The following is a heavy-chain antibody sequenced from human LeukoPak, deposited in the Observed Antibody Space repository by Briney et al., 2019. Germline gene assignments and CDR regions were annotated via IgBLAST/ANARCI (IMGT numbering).Heavy chain of an antibody. D-gene: IGHD3-3*01. V-gene: IGHV3-23*01. CDR1: GFTFSSYA. CDR3: AKSPPHDFWSGYPYYYYYYMDV. Sequence: QPGGSLRLSCAASGFTFSSYAMSWVRQAPGKGLEWVSAISGSGGSTYYADSVKGRFTIPRDNSKNTLYLQMNSLRAEDTAVYYCAKSPPHDFWSGYPYYYYYYMDVWGKGTTVTVSS. J-gene: IGHJ6*03. CDR2: ISGSGGST.